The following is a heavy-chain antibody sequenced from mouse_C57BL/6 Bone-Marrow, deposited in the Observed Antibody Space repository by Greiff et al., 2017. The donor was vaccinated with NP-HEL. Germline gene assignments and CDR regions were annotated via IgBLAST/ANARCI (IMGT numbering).Heavy chain of an antibody. CDR1: GYTFTDYY. J-gene: IGHJ1*03. D-gene: IGHD1-1*01. CDR2: INPNNGGS. Sequence: EVQLQQSGPELVKPGASVKISCKASGYTFTDYYMNWVRQSHGKSLEWIGDINPNNGGSSYNQRFKGKATLTVDKSSSTAYMELHSLTSEDSAVYNCARDYYGSSWYLDVWGTGTTVTVSS. CDR3: ARDYYGSSWYLDV. V-gene: IGHV1-26*01.